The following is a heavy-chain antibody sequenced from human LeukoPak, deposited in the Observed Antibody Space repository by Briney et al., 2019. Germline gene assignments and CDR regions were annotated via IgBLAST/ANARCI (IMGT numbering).Heavy chain of an antibody. Sequence: SETLSLTCTVSGGSISSSSYYWGWIRQPPGKGLEWIGSIYYSGSTYYNPSLKSRVTISIDTSKNQFSLKLSSVTAADTAVYYCARHVLGRFLEWLLMPPPFDYFDYWGQGTLVTGSS. J-gene: IGHJ4*02. V-gene: IGHV4-39*01. D-gene: IGHD3-3*01. CDR1: GGSISSSSYY. CDR2: IYYSGST. CDR3: ARHVLGRFLEWLLMPPPFDYFDY.